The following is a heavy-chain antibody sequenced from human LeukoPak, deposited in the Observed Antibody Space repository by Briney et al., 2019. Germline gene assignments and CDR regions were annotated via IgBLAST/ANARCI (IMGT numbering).Heavy chain of an antibody. CDR2: ISDNGGST. D-gene: IGHD6-19*01. CDR1: GFILRSHA. CDR3: ARTVADTLYFDS. J-gene: IGHJ4*02. V-gene: IGHV3-64D*06. Sequence: QSGGSLILSRSASGFILRSHAMHWVRQAPGKGLEYVSRISDNGGSTYYADSVKGRFTISRDNSKNTLYLQMSSLRAVDTAVYYCARTVADTLYFDSWGQGTLVTVSS.